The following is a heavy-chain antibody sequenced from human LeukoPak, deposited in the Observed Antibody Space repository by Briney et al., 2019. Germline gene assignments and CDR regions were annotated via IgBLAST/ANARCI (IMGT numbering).Heavy chain of an antibody. Sequence: PGGSLRLSCAASGFTFSSYEMNRVRQAPGTGLEWVSYISSSGSTIYYADSVKGRFTISRDNAKNSLYLQMNSLRAEDTAVYYCARIPYSGYDRSEIDIWGQGTMVTVSS. D-gene: IGHD5-12*01. CDR2: ISSSGSTI. CDR1: GFTFSSYE. V-gene: IGHV3-48*03. CDR3: ARIPYSGYDRSEIDI. J-gene: IGHJ3*02.